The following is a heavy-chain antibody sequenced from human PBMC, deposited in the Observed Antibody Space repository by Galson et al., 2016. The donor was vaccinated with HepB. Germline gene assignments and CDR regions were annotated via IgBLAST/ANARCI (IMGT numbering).Heavy chain of an antibody. D-gene: IGHD6-19*01. Sequence: SLRLSCAASEFNFNSYYMHWVRQAPGRGLEWVAVISHDGVNQWYAGSVRGRFTISRDNSKNTLYLQMNTLRPEDTAVFFCAKDQGSASGWSGAFDSWGQGTLVTVSS. V-gene: IGHV3-30*18. J-gene: IGHJ4*02. CDR2: ISHDGVNQ. CDR1: EFNFNSYY. CDR3: AKDQGSASGWSGAFDS.